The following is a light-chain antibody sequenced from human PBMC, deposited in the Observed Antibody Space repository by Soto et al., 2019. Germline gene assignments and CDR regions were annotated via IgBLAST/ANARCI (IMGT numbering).Light chain of an antibody. V-gene: IGKV1D-16*01. CDR2: TAS. CDR1: QGITIW. J-gene: IGKJ5*01. CDR3: QQYNSYPIT. Sequence: IQLTQSPSSLAASVGDRVTITCRASQGITIWLAWYQQKPGKAPKLLIETASSLQSGVPSRFSGSGSGTEFTLTISSLQPDDFATYYCQQYNSYPITFGQGTRLEIK.